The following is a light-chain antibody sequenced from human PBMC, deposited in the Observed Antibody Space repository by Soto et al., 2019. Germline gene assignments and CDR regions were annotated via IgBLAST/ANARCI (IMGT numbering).Light chain of an antibody. Sequence: EIVLTQSPTTLSLSPGERATLSCRTSQSVSSYLVWYQQKPGQAPRLLIYDASNRATGIPARFSGSGSGTDFSLTISSLDPEDSAVYYCQQRSNWPLTFGGGTKVEIK. J-gene: IGKJ4*01. CDR1: QSVSSY. CDR2: DAS. V-gene: IGKV3-11*01. CDR3: QQRSNWPLT.